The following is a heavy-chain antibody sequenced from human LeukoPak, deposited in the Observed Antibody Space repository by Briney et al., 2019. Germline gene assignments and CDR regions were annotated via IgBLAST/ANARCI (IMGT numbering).Heavy chain of an antibody. V-gene: IGHV3-53*01. D-gene: IGHD5-18*01. CDR1: GFTVSSNY. CDR2: IYSGGST. J-gene: IGHJ2*01. CDR3: ARGGLYVNTAMIRHWYFHI. Sequence: PGGSLRLSCAASGFTVSSNYMSWVRQAPGKELEWFSVIYSGGSTFYADSVKGRFTISRDTSKNTLYLQMNSLRTEDTAVYYCARGGLYVNTAMIRHWYFHIWGRGTLVTVSS.